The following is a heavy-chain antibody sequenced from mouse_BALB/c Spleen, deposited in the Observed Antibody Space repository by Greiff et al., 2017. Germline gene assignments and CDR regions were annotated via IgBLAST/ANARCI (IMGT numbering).Heavy chain of an antibody. CDR1: GFSLTDYG. D-gene: IGHD2-1*01. V-gene: IGHV2-6-5*01. CDR3: ARKRGNYYAMDY. Sequence: VQRVESGPGLVAPSQSLSITCTVSGFSLTDYGVSWIRQPPGKGLEWLGVIWSGGSTDYNAAFISRLSISKDNSKSQVFFKMNSLQANDTAIYYCARKRGNYYAMDYWGQGTSVTVSS. J-gene: IGHJ4*01. CDR2: IWSGGST.